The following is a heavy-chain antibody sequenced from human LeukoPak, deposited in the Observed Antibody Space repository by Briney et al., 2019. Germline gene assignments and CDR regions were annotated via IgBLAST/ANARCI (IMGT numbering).Heavy chain of an antibody. V-gene: IGHV3-11*01. Sequence: KPGGSLRLSCAASGFIFSDYYMGWIRQAPGRGLEWVSYITDSGSNIYYTDSVKGRFTMSRDNSKKSLYLQMNSLRAEDTALYYCARAGSSWNYYYYMDVWGKGTTVTVSS. D-gene: IGHD6-13*01. CDR2: ITDSGSNI. CDR1: GFIFSDYY. J-gene: IGHJ6*03. CDR3: ARAGSSWNYYYYMDV.